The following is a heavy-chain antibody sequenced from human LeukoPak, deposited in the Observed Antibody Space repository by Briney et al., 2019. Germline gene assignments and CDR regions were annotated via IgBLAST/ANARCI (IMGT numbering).Heavy chain of an antibody. CDR2: IIPIFGTA. V-gene: IGHV1-69*13. J-gene: IGHJ6*03. CDR3: ARAEIFGVVIPRSYYYMDV. D-gene: IGHD3-3*01. CDR1: GYTFTNYG. Sequence: SVKVSCKASGYTFTNYGIIWVRQAPGQGLEWMGGIIPIFGTANYAQKFQGRVTITADESTSTAYMELSSLRSEDTAVYYCARAEIFGVVIPRSYYYMDVWGKGTTVTVSS.